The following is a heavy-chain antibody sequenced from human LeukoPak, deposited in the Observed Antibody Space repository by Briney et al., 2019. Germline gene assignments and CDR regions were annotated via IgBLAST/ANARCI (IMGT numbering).Heavy chain of an antibody. CDR1: GYTFTSYG. CDR2: ISAYNGNT. D-gene: IGHD6-19*01. V-gene: IGHV1-18*01. J-gene: IGHJ4*02. Sequence: ASVKVSYKASGYTFTSYGISWVRQAPGQGLEWMGWISAYNGNTNYAQKLQGRVTMTTDTSTSTAYMELRSLRSDDTAVYFCARVGKQWLARPYYFDYWGQGTLVTVSS. CDR3: ARVGKQWLARPYYFDY.